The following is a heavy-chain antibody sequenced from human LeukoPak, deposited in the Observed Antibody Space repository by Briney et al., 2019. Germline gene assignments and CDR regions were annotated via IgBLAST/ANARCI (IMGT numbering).Heavy chain of an antibody. Sequence: SETLSLTCTVSGGSISSSSYYWGWIRQPPGKGLEWIGSIYYSGSTYYNTSPKSRVTISVDTSKNQFSLKLSSVTAADTAVYYCARGGIGSGAYWYFDLWGRGTLVTVSS. D-gene: IGHD3-10*01. V-gene: IGHV4-39*07. J-gene: IGHJ2*01. CDR3: ARGGIGSGAYWYFDL. CDR2: IYYSGST. CDR1: GGSISSSSYY.